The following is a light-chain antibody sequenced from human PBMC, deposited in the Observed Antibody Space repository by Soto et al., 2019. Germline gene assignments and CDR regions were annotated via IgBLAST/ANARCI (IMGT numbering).Light chain of an antibody. J-gene: IGKJ1*01. Sequence: SVSGGSVDPVCCRTSQSVSSNLAWYQQKPGQAPRLLIYGASTRATGIPARFSGSGSGTEFTLTISSLQSEYFAVYYCQQYNNWPPWTFGQGTKVDIK. V-gene: IGKV3-15*01. CDR2: GAS. CDR1: QSVSSN. CDR3: QQYNNWPPWT.